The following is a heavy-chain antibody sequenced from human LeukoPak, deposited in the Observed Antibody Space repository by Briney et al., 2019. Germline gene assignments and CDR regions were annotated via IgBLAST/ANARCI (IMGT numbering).Heavy chain of an antibody. D-gene: IGHD3-16*02. J-gene: IGHJ6*03. V-gene: IGHV1-2*02. CDR3: ASVANYRRYYYYYMDV. CDR1: GYTFTGYY. CDR2: INPNSGGT. Sequence: ASVKVSCKASGYTFTGYYMHWVRQAPGQGLEWMGWINPNSGGTNYAQKFQGRVTMTRDTSISTAYMELSRLRSDDTAVYYCASVANYRRYYYYYMDVWGKGTTVTVSS.